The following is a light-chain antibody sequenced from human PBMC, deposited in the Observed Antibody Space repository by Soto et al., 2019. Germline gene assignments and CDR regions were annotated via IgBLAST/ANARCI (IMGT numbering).Light chain of an antibody. Sequence: QSALTQPASVSGSPGQSITVSCTGTSSDVGGYNYVSWYQHHPGKAPKLLIFQVTKRPSGVSDRFFGSKSGNTASLTISGLQAEDEGDYFCSSYTNSSTYVFGTGTKLTVL. CDR1: SSDVGGYNY. CDR2: QVT. V-gene: IGLV2-14*01. CDR3: SSYTNSSTYV. J-gene: IGLJ1*01.